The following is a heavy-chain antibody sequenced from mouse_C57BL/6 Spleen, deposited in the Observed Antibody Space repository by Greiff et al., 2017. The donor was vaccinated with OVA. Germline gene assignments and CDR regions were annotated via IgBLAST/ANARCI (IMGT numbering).Heavy chain of an antibody. D-gene: IGHD2-4*01. CDR1: GYTFTSYG. V-gene: IGHV1-81*01. CDR3: ARGKAYYDYDEGDWFAY. J-gene: IGHJ3*01. Sequence: VQLQQSGAELARPGASVKLSCKASGYTFTSYGISWVKQRTGQGLEWIGEIYPRSGNTYYNEKFKGKATLTADKSSSTAYMELRSLTSEDSAVYFCARGKAYYDYDEGDWFAYWGDGTLVTVSA. CDR2: IYPRSGNT.